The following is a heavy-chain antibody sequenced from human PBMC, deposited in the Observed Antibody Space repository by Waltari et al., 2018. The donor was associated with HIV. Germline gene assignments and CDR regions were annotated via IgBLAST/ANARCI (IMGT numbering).Heavy chain of an antibody. J-gene: IGHJ6*02. CDR2: IRSKANSYAT. D-gene: IGHD1-26*01. CDR1: GFTFSGSA. Sequence: EVQLVESGGGLVQPGGSLKLSCAASGFTFSGSAMHWVRQASGKGLEWVGRIRSKANSYATAYAASVKGRFTISRDDSKNTAYLQMNSLKTEDTAVYYCTRGVGATRMVDYYGMDVWGQGTTVTVSS. CDR3: TRGVGATRMVDYYGMDV. V-gene: IGHV3-73*02.